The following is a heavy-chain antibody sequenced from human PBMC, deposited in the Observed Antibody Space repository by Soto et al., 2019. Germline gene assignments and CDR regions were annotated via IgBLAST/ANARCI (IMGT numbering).Heavy chain of an antibody. J-gene: IGHJ4*02. CDR3: ATSYGSGYRAFDS. V-gene: IGHV1-69*02. D-gene: IGHD3-10*01. CDR2: INPILSMS. CDR1: GDTFSFYT. Sequence: GASVKVSCKASGDTFSFYTINWVRQAPGLGLEWVGRINPILSMSNYAQKFRGRVTMTADKSTNTAYMELRSLRSEDTAMYFCATSYGSGYRAFDSWGQGALVTVSS.